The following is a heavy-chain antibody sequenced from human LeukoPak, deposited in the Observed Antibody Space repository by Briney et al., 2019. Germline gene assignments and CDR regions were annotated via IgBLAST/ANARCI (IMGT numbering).Heavy chain of an antibody. CDR2: IGTRSRHI. Sequence: GGSLRLSCAVSGFSLTDYSMNRIRQAPGKGLEWVSSIGTRSRHIYYAESVKGRFTISRDNATNSVYLQMNSLGVEDTGVYYCAPRGAHGYWGQGTLVTVSS. V-gene: IGHV3-21*01. J-gene: IGHJ4*02. CDR3: APRGAHGY. D-gene: IGHD4/OR15-4a*01. CDR1: GFSLTDYS.